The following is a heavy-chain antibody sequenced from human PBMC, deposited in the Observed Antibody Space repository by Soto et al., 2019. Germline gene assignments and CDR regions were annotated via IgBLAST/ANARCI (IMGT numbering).Heavy chain of an antibody. CDR1: GYTFTSYG. D-gene: IGHD2-2*02. CDR2: ISAYNGDT. Sequence: ASVKVSCKASGYTFTSYGISWVRQAPGQGLEWMGWISAYNGDTNYAQKLQGRVTVTTDTSTSTAYMELRSLRSDDTAVYYCARDHCSSTSCYTAVDYWGQGTLVTVSS. J-gene: IGHJ4*02. V-gene: IGHV1-18*04. CDR3: ARDHCSSTSCYTAVDY.